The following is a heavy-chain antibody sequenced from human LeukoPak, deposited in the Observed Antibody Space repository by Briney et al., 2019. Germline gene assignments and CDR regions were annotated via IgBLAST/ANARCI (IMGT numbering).Heavy chain of an antibody. V-gene: IGHV4-59*01. CDR1: GGSISSYY. CDR3: ARGNSSSWSYYYYGMDV. J-gene: IGHJ6*02. CDR2: IYYSGST. Sequence: SETLSLTCTVSGGSISSYYWSWIRQPPGKGLEWIGYIYYSGSTNYNPSLKGRVTISVDTSKNQFSLKLSSVTAADTAVYYCARGNSSSWSYYYYGMDVWGQGTTVTVSS. D-gene: IGHD6-13*01.